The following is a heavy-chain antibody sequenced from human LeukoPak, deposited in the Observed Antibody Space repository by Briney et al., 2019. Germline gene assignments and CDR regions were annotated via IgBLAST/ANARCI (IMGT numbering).Heavy chain of an antibody. V-gene: IGHV1-2*02. D-gene: IGHD6-6*01. Sequence: ASVKVSCKASGYTFTGYYMHWVRQAPGQGLEWMGWINPNSGSTNYAQKFQGRVTMTRDTSISTAYMELSRLRSDDTAVYYCARDRVVSSSFFPLDYWGQGTLVTVSS. CDR1: GYTFTGYY. CDR2: INPNSGST. CDR3: ARDRVVSSSFFPLDY. J-gene: IGHJ4*02.